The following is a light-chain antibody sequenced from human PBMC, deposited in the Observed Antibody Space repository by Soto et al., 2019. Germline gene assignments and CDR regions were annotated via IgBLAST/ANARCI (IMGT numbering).Light chain of an antibody. CDR2: SNN. CDR1: SSNIGSNT. CDR3: AAWDDSLNGVV. J-gene: IGLJ2*01. Sequence: QSVLTQPPSASGTPGQRVTISCSGSSSNIGSNTVDWYQLLPGTAPKLLIYSNNQRPSGAPDRFSGSKSGTSASLAISGLQSEDEADYFCAAWDDSLNGVVFGGGTKLTVL. V-gene: IGLV1-44*01.